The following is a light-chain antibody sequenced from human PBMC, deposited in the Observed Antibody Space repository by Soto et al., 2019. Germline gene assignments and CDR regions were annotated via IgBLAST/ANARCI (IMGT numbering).Light chain of an antibody. CDR1: KLGDEY. CDR3: QAWDSSNSV. Sequence: SYELTQPPSVSVSPGQTASITCTGDKLGDEYTCWYQQKPGQSPVPVIYQDSKRPSGIPERFSGSNAGNTATLTISGTQAMGEADYYCQAWDSSNSVFGGGTQLTVL. CDR2: QDS. V-gene: IGLV3-1*01. J-gene: IGLJ2*01.